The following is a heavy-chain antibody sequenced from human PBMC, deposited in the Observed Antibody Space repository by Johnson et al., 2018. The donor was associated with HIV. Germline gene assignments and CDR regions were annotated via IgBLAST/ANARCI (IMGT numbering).Heavy chain of an antibody. CDR1: GFTFSNAW. D-gene: IGHD1-26*01. Sequence: VQLVESGGGLVKPGGSLRLSCAASGFTFSNAWMSWVRQAPGTGLEWVGRIKSKTDGGTTDYAAPVKGRFTISRDDSKNTLYLQMHSLKTEDTAWYYCTLEGGIVQDDAFDIWGQGTMVTVSS. V-gene: IGHV3-15*01. CDR3: TLEGGIVQDDAFDI. J-gene: IGHJ3*02. CDR2: IKSKTDGGTT.